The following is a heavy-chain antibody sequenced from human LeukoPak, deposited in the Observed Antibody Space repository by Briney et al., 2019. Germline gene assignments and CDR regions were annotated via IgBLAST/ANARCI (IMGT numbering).Heavy chain of an antibody. V-gene: IGHV4-59*12. Sequence: PSETLSLTCTVSGGSISSYYWSWIRQPPGKGLEWIGYIYYSGSTNYNPSLKSRVTISVDTSKNQFSLKLSSVTAADTAVYYCARGRDWNDRYNWFDPWGQGTLVTVSS. J-gene: IGHJ5*02. D-gene: IGHD1-1*01. CDR2: IYYSGST. CDR3: ARGRDWNDRYNWFDP. CDR1: GGSISSYY.